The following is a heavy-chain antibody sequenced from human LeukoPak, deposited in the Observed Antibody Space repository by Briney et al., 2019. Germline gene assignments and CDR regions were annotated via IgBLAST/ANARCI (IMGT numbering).Heavy chain of an antibody. V-gene: IGHV4-34*01. CDR1: GGSFSGYY. D-gene: IGHD3-3*01. J-gene: IGHJ5*02. CDR2: INHSGST. Sequence: SETLSLTCAVYGGSFSGYYWSWIRQPPGKGLEWIGEINHSGSTNYNPSLKSRVTIPVDTSKNQFSLKLSSVTAADTAVYYCARGSSYYDFWSGYLSNWFDPWGQGTLVTVSS. CDR3: ARGSSYYDFWSGYLSNWFDP.